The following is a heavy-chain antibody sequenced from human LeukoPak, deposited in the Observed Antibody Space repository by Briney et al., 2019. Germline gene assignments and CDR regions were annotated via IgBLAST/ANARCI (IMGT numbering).Heavy chain of an antibody. CDR1: GYTFTSYG. J-gene: IGHJ6*03. Sequence: GASVKVSCKASGYTFTSYGISLVRHAPGQGLESMGWISAYNGNTNYAQKLQGRVTMTTDTSTSTAYMELRSLRSDDTAVYYCARGTGTLYYYYYMDVWGKGTTVTVSS. D-gene: IGHD3/OR15-3a*01. V-gene: IGHV1-18*01. CDR3: ARGTGTLYYYYYMDV. CDR2: ISAYNGNT.